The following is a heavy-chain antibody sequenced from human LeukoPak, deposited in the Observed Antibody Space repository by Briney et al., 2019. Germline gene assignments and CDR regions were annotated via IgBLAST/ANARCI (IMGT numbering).Heavy chain of an antibody. Sequence: GGSLRLSCAASGFTFSSYGMHWVRQAPGKGLEWVAVVSYDGSDKYYADSVKGRFTISRDNSKNTLYLQMNSLRAEDTAVYYCAKRDYRDYGLLVDYWGLGTLVTVSS. D-gene: IGHD4-17*01. CDR3: AKRDYRDYGLLVDY. V-gene: IGHV3-30*18. CDR2: VSYDGSDK. CDR1: GFTFSSYG. J-gene: IGHJ4*02.